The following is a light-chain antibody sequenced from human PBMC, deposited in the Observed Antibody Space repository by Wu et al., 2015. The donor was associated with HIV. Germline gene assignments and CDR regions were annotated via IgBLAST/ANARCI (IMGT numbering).Light chain of an antibody. J-gene: IGKJ5*01. Sequence: AIQLTQSPSSLSASIGDRVNITCRASQDIFTYLAWYQQTPGKAPRVLIYDASTLQSGVSPRFSGSGSGADFTLTISGLQREDFAVYFCQQLNSFPLTFGQGSRL. CDR1: QDIFTY. CDR3: QQLNSFPLT. V-gene: IGKV1-13*02. CDR2: DAS.